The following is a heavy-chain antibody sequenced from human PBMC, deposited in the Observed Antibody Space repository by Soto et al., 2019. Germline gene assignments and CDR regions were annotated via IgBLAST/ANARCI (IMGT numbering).Heavy chain of an antibody. V-gene: IGHV1-18*01. Sequence: QVQVVQSGAEVKKPGASVKVSCEPSGYTFLDYGVTWVRQAPGQGLEWLGWIGAYTGDTKYAQKFHGRVTMTTDTPASTAYMELRSLRSDDTAVYYCAISLLGSTHDFWGQGTLVTV. J-gene: IGHJ4*02. CDR1: GYTFLDYG. CDR2: IGAYTGDT. D-gene: IGHD3-10*01. CDR3: AISLLGSTHDF.